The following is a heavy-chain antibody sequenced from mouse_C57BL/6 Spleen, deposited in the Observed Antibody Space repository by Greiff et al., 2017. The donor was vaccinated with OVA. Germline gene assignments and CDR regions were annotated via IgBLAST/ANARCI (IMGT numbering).Heavy chain of an antibody. J-gene: IGHJ4*01. CDR2: IRNKANGYTT. D-gene: IGHD3-3*01. Sequence: EVKLMESGGGLVQPGGSLSLSCAASGFTFTDYYMSWVRQPPGKALEWLGFIRNKANGYTTEYSASVKGRFTISRDNSQSFLYLQMNALRAEDSATYYCARYRGRGLAMDYWGQGTSVTVSS. V-gene: IGHV7-3*01. CDR3: ARYRGRGLAMDY. CDR1: GFTFTDYY.